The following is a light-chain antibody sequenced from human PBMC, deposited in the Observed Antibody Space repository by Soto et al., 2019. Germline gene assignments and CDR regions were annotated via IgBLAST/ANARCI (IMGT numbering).Light chain of an antibody. Sequence: DIQMTQSPSTLSASVGDRVTITCRASHSISSWLAWYQQKPGKAPKLLIFDASSLESGVPSRFSGSGSGTELDLTLSSLQPDDFATLYCQQLESSPSTFGGGNKVDI. J-gene: IGKJ4*01. CDR1: HSISSW. V-gene: IGKV1-5*01. CDR3: QQLESSPST. CDR2: DAS.